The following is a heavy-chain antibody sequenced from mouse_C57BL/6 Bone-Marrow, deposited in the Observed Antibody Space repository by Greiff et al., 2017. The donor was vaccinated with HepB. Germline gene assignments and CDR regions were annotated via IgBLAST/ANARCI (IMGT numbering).Heavy chain of an antibody. V-gene: IGHV1-81*01. Sequence: VKLQQSGAELARPGASVKLSCKASGYTFTSYGISWVKQRTGQGLEWIGEIYPRSGNTYYNEKFKGKATLTADKSSSTAYMELRSLTSEDSAVYFCARERGTFFAYWGQGTLVTVSA. CDR3: ARERGTFFAY. J-gene: IGHJ3*01. CDR2: IYPRSGNT. CDR1: GYTFTSYG.